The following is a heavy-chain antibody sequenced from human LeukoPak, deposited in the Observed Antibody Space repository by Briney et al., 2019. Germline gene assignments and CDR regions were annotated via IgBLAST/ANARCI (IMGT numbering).Heavy chain of an antibody. Sequence: PSQTLSLTCTVSGGSISSGSYYWSWIRQPPGKGLEWIGSIYYSGSTYYNPSLKSRVTISVDTSKNQFSLKLSSVTAADTAVYYCASGAREYYDILTGYYINWFDPWGQGTLVTVSS. V-gene: IGHV4-39*01. CDR3: ASGAREYYDILTGYYINWFDP. D-gene: IGHD3-9*01. CDR1: GGSISSGSYY. CDR2: IYYSGST. J-gene: IGHJ5*02.